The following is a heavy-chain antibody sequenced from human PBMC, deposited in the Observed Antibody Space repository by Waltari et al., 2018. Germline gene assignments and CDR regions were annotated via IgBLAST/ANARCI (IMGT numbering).Heavy chain of an antibody. CDR2: ISSSGSTI. CDR1: GFTFSSSE. J-gene: IGHJ4*02. D-gene: IGHD6-13*01. V-gene: IGHV3-48*03. Sequence: EVQLVGSGGGLVQPGGSLRLSCAASGFTFSSSEMNWVRQAPGKGLEWVSYISSSGSTIYYADSVKGRFTISRDNAKNSLYLQMNSLRAEDTAVYYCARGYSSSWYSPPIDYWGQGTLVTVSS. CDR3: ARGYSSSWYSPPIDY.